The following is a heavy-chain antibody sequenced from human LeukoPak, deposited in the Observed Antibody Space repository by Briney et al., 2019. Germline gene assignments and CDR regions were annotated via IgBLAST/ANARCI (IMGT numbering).Heavy chain of an antibody. V-gene: IGHV4-59*01. D-gene: IGHD6-19*01. CDR3: AREVAGNFDY. J-gene: IGHJ4*02. CDR1: GGSISSYY. Sequence: PSETLSFTCTVSGGSISSYYWSWIRQPAGKGLEWIGYIYYSGSTNYNPSLKSRVTISVDTSKNQFSLKLSSMTAADTAVYYCAREVAGNFDYWGQGTLVTVSS. CDR2: IYYSGST.